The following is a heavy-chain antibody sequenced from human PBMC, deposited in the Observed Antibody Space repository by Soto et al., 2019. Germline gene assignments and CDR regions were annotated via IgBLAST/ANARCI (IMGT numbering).Heavy chain of an antibody. CDR2: IYYSGST. CDR1: GGSISSSSYY. CDR3: ARRPDDYGVSHLDNWFDP. Sequence: QLQLQESGPGLVKPSETLSLTCTVSGGSISSSSYYWGWIRQPPGKGLEWIGSIYYSGSTYYNPSLMSRVTISVDTSKNQFSLKLSSVTAADTAVYYCARRPDDYGVSHLDNWFDPWGQGTLVTVSS. D-gene: IGHD4-17*01. V-gene: IGHV4-39*01. J-gene: IGHJ5*02.